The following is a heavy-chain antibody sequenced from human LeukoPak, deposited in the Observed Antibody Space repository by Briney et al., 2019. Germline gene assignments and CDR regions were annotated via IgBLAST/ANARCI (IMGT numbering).Heavy chain of an antibody. J-gene: IGHJ6*03. CDR3: ARDQPLTVSTWGYFYYYMDV. D-gene: IGHD4-17*01. CDR2: IKQDGSEK. CDR1: GFTFSSYW. V-gene: IGHV3-7*01. Sequence: GGSLRLSCAASGFTFSSYWMSWVRQAPGKGLEWVANIKQDGSEKYYVDSVKGRFTTSRDNAKNSLYLQMNSLRAEDTAVYFCARDQPLTVSTWGYFYYYMDVWGRGTTVTVSS.